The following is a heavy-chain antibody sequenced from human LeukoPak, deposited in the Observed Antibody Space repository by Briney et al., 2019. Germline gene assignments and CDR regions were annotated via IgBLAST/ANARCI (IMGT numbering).Heavy chain of an antibody. D-gene: IGHD5-12*01. Sequence: GGSLRLSCAASGFTFSSFCIHWVRQAPGKWLEWVAVISYDGSNKYYADSVKGRFTISRDNSQDTLCLQMNSLSLHHKAGYYCGRLMGGYDSYFYGMDVWGQGTTVTVSS. CDR3: GRLMGGYDSYFYGMDV. V-gene: IGHV3-30*03. J-gene: IGHJ6*02. CDR2: ISYDGSNK. CDR1: GFTFSSFC.